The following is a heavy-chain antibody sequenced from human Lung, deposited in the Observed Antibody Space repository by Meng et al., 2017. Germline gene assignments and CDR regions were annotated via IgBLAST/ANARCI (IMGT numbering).Heavy chain of an antibody. J-gene: IGHJ4*02. CDR2: INHSGST. D-gene: IGHD4-11*01. CDR3: ARGPTTMAHDFDY. V-gene: IGHV4-34*01. Sequence: QGHLPQWGAGLLKASETPSLTCVVSGGSFRDYYWSWIRQPPGKGLEWIGEINHSGSTNYNPSLESRATISVDTSQNNLSLKLSSVTAADSAVYYCARGPTTMAHDFDYWGQGTLVTVSS. CDR1: GGSFRDYY.